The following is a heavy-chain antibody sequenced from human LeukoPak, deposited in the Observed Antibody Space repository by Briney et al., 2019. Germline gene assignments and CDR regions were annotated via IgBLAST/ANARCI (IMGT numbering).Heavy chain of an antibody. D-gene: IGHD6-19*01. V-gene: IGHV3-21*04. J-gene: IGHJ4*02. CDR2: ISSSSSYI. CDR3: AKDIWLDPEGDY. Sequence: GGSLRLSCAASGFTFSSYSMNWVRQAPGKGLKWVSSISSSSSYIYYADSVKGRFTISRDNAKNSLYLQMNSLRAEDTAVYYCAKDIWLDPEGDYWGQGTLVTVSS. CDR1: GFTFSSYS.